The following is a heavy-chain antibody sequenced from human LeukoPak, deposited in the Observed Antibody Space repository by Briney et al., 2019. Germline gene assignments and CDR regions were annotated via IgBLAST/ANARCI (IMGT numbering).Heavy chain of an antibody. CDR1: GFTFSSYA. CDR2: ISGSGGST. D-gene: IGHD3-22*01. CDR3: ARITMIVVVIKTTYYFDY. J-gene: IGHJ4*02. Sequence: GGSLRLSCAASGFTFSSYAMSWVRQAPGKGLEWVSAISGSGGSTYYADSVKGRFTISRDNSKNTLYLQMNSLRAEDTAVYYCARITMIVVVIKTTYYFDYWGQGTLVTVSS. V-gene: IGHV3-23*01.